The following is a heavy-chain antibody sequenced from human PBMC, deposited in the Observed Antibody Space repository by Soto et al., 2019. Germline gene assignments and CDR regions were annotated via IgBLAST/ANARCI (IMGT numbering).Heavy chain of an antibody. V-gene: IGHV3-23*01. J-gene: IGHJ4*02. Sequence: EVQLLESGGGFVQPGASLRLSCVASGFTFSLSAMSWVRQAPGRGLEWVSSISGGGGSTAYTASVKGRFTISRDNSKDTVHLQMNSLRAEDTAVYYCAKGPEYDILTGCDYWGQGALVTVSS. CDR1: GFTFSLSA. CDR3: AKGPEYDILTGCDY. D-gene: IGHD3-9*01. CDR2: ISGGGGST.